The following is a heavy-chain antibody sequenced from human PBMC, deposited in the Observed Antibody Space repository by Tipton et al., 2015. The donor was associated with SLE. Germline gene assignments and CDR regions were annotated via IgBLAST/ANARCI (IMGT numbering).Heavy chain of an antibody. CDR2: ISGSGGST. Sequence: SLRLSCAATGFIFSSYAMSWVRQAPGKGLEWVSVISGSGGSTYYADSVKGRFTISRDNSKNTLYLQMKNLRIEDTAIYYCAKAALKYTSGIGSFDYWGQGTLVTVSS. V-gene: IGHV3-23*01. CDR1: GFIFSSYA. J-gene: IGHJ4*02. D-gene: IGHD6-19*01. CDR3: AKAALKYTSGIGSFDY.